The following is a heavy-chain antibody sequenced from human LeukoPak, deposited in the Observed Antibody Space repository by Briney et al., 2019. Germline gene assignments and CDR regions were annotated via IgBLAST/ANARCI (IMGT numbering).Heavy chain of an antibody. CDR2: IIAILGRA. Sequence: GGSVKVSCKASGGTSSSYAISWVRQAPGQGLEWMGRIIAILGRANYAQKFQGRVTITADKSTSTAYMELSSLRSEDTAVYYCARDVYSGSYYGTGFDYWGQGTLVTDST. D-gene: IGHD1-26*01. V-gene: IGHV1-69*04. J-gene: IGHJ4*02. CDR3: ARDVYSGSYYGTGFDY. CDR1: GGTSSSYA.